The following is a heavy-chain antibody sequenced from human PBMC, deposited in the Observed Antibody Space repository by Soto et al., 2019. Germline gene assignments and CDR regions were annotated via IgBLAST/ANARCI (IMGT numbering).Heavy chain of an antibody. J-gene: IGHJ5*02. Sequence: EVQLVESGGGLVQPGGSLRLSCAASGFTFSTYWMHWVRQAPGKGLVWVSRINSDGSTTTYADSVKGRFTISRDNAKNTLYLQMNSLRAEDTAVYFCATVGTGSYNWLDPGGQGTLVTVSS. CDR1: GFTFSTYW. V-gene: IGHV3-74*01. CDR2: INSDGSTT. CDR3: ATVGTGSYNWLDP. D-gene: IGHD1-26*01.